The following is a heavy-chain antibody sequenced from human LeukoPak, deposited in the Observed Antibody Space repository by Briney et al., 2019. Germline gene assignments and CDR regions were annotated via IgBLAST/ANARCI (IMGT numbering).Heavy chain of an antibody. Sequence: SETLSLTCTVSGYSISSGYYWGWIRQPPGKGLEWIGSIYHSGSTYYNPSLKRRVTISVNPSKNNFSLKLSSVTAAHTAVYYGARVVPAAIRDDWGQGTLVTVSS. CDR3: ARVVPAAIRDD. D-gene: IGHD2-2*01. J-gene: IGHJ4*02. CDR1: GYSISSGYY. V-gene: IGHV4-38-2*02. CDR2: IYHSGST.